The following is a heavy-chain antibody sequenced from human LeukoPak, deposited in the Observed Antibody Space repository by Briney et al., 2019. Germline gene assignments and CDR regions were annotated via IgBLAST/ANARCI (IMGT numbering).Heavy chain of an antibody. CDR1: GGSFSGYY. V-gene: IGHV4-34*01. Sequence: PSETLSLTCAVYGGSFSGYYWSWIRQPPGKGLEWIGEINHSGSTNYNPSLKSRVTISVDTSKNQFSLKPSSVTAADTAVYYCARGRRIQYYDILTGYSAPFDYWGQGTLVTVSS. J-gene: IGHJ4*02. D-gene: IGHD3-9*01. CDR2: INHSGST. CDR3: ARGRRIQYYDILTGYSAPFDY.